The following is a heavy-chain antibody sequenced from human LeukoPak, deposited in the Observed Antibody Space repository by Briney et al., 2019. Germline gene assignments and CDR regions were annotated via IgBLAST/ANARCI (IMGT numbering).Heavy chain of an antibody. D-gene: IGHD3-10*01. V-gene: IGHV3-74*01. J-gene: IGHJ4*02. CDR1: GFTFSSYW. Sequence: GGSLRLSCAASGFTFSSYWMHWVRQAPGKGLVWVSRINTDGSSTSYADSVKGRFTISRDNAKNTLYLQMNSLRAEDTAVYYCARDRPSMVRGVYDYWGQGTLVTVSS. CDR2: INTDGSST. CDR3: ARDRPSMVRGVYDY.